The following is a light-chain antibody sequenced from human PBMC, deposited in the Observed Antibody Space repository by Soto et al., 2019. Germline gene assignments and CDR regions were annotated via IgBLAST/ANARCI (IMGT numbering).Light chain of an antibody. CDR3: QQYYSHPRP. V-gene: IGKV3-20*01. Sequence: IVVTQSPGTLSLSPGERATLSCRASQSVSNNYLAWYQQKPGQAPRLLIYGASNRATGIPDRFSGSGSGTDFTLTISCLQSEDFAPYYCQQYYSHPRPFGQRTKLDIK. CDR1: QSVSNNY. J-gene: IGKJ1*01. CDR2: GAS.